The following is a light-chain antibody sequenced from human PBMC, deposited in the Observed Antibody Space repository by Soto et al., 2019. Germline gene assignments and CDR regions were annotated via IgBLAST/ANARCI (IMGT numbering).Light chain of an antibody. Sequence: EIVLTQSPGTLSLSPGERTTLSCRASQSVSSSYLAWYQQKPGQAPRLLIYGASSRATGIPDRFSGSGFGTDFSLTISRLELEDFAVYYCHQYDSAPETFGQGTRLEIK. CDR2: GAS. CDR3: HQYDSAPET. CDR1: QSVSSSY. J-gene: IGKJ5*01. V-gene: IGKV3-20*01.